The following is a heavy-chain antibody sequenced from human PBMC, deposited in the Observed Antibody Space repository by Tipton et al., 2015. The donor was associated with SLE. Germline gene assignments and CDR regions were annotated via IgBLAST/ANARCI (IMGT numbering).Heavy chain of an antibody. V-gene: IGHV3-23*01. J-gene: IGHJ4*02. CDR2: ISGSDGST. D-gene: IGHD5-24*01. Sequence: GSLRLSCAGSGFTFSSYVMSWVRQAPGKGLEWVSAISGSDGSTYYADSVKGRFTISRDNSKNTLYLQMNSLRAEDTAVYYCAKGHGSWLQSNFDYWGQGTLVTVSS. CDR1: GFTFSSYV. CDR3: AKGHGSWLQSNFDY.